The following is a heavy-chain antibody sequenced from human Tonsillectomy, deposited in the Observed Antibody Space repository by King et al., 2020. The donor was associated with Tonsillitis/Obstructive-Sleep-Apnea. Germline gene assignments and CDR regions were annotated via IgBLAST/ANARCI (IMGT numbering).Heavy chain of an antibody. CDR2: INAGNGNT. D-gene: IGHD1-26*01. V-gene: IGHV1-3*01. CDR3: ARVLRVGLFDY. J-gene: IGHJ4*02. CDR1: GYTFTSYA. Sequence: QLVQSGAEVKKPGASVKVSCKASGYTFTSYAMHWVRQAPGQRLEWMGWINAGNGNTKYLQKFQGRVTITRDTSASTAYMGLSSLRSEDTAVYYCARVLRVGLFDYWGQGTLVTVSS.